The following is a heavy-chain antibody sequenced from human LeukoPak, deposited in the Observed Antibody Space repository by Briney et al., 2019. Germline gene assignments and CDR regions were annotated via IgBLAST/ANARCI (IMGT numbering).Heavy chain of an antibody. Sequence: GGSLRLSCEASGLTFSNSWMHWVRQAPGKGLVWVSRINNEGTTISYADSVKGRFTISRDNAKNTLYLQMSSLRAEDTAVYYCARVSGLGMNEYYQHWGQGTLVTVAS. D-gene: IGHD3-10*01. CDR1: GLTFSNSW. V-gene: IGHV3-74*01. CDR3: ARVSGLGMNEYYQH. J-gene: IGHJ1*01. CDR2: INNEGTTI.